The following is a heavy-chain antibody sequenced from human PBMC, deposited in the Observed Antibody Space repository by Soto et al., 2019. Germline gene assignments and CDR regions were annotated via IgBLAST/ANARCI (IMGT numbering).Heavy chain of an antibody. V-gene: IGHV3-30-3*01. Sequence: QVQLVESGGGVVQPGRSLRLSCAASGFTFSSYAMHWVRQAPGKGLEWVAVISYDGSNKYYEDSVKGRFTISRDNSKNXXYRQMNSLRAEDTAVYYCARGRVAAVAAPGWYFDLWGRGTLVTVSS. CDR1: GFTFSSYA. D-gene: IGHD6-19*01. J-gene: IGHJ2*01. CDR3: ARGRVAAVAAPGWYFDL. CDR2: ISYDGSNK.